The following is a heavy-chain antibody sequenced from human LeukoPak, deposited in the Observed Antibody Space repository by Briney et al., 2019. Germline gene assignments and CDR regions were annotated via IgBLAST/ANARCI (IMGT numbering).Heavy chain of an antibody. V-gene: IGHV3-21*01. CDR1: GFTFSSYS. Sequence: PGGSLRLSCAASGFTFSSYSMNWVRQAPGKGLEWVSSISSSSSYIYYADSVKGRFTISRDNAKNSLYLQMNSLRAEDTAVYYCARDHDSSGYQLGETFDYWGQGTLVTVSS. CDR2: ISSSSSYI. CDR3: ARDHDSSGYQLGETFDY. J-gene: IGHJ4*02. D-gene: IGHD3-22*01.